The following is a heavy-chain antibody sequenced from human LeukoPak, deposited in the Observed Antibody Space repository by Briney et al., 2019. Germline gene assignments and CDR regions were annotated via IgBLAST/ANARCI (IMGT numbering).Heavy chain of an antibody. D-gene: IGHD6-6*01. CDR1: GFTFSSYA. V-gene: IGHV3-21*01. J-gene: IGHJ4*02. Sequence: GGSLRLSCAASGFTFSSYAMSWVRQAPGKGLEWVSSISSSSSYIYYADSVKGRFTISRDNAKNSLYLQMNSLRAEDTAVYYCARVRGIAARPVDYWGQGTLVTVSS. CDR2: ISSSSSYI. CDR3: ARVRGIAARPVDY.